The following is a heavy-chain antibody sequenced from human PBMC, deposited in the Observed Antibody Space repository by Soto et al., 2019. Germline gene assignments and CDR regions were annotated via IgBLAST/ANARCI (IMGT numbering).Heavy chain of an antibody. D-gene: IGHD2-2*01. V-gene: IGHV3-21*01. J-gene: IGHJ3*02. Sequence: EGSLRRSCAASGFTFSSYSMNWVRQAPGKGLEWVSSISSSSSYIYYADSVKGRFTISRDNAKNSLYLQMNSLRAEDTAVYYCARVGGGYQLLHAFDIWRQGTIVTV. CDR2: ISSSSSYI. CDR3: ARVGGGYQLLHAFDI. CDR1: GFTFSSYS.